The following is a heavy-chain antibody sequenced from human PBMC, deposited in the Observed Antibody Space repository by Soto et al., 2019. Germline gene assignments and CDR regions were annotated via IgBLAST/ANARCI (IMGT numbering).Heavy chain of an antibody. CDR2: SFPTGNT. D-gene: IGHD1-26*01. Sequence: SETLSLTCTVSSGSLSNYYWSCIRQPAGKGLEGIGRSFPTGNTDYNPSLRSRVTMSVDTSKNQFSLKLNSVTAADTAVYYCARGSLGTEYWGPGTMVTVSS. CDR3: ARGSLGTEY. CDR1: SGSLSNYY. V-gene: IGHV4-4*07. J-gene: IGHJ4*02.